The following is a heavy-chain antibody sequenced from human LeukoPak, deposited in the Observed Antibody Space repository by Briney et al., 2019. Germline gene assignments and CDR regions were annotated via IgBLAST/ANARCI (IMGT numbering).Heavy chain of an antibody. CDR2: IIPILGIA. Sequence: ASVKVSCKASGGTFSSYAISWVRQAPGQGLEWMGRIIPILGIANYAQKFQGRVTITADKSTSTAYMELSSLRSEVTAVYYCARDLRGTVDYWGQGTLVTISS. CDR3: ARDLRGTVDY. CDR1: GGTFSSYA. D-gene: IGHD1-1*01. J-gene: IGHJ4*02. V-gene: IGHV1-69*04.